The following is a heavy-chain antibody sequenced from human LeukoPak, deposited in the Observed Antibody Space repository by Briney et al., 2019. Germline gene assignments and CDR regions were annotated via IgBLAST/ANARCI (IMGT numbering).Heavy chain of an antibody. J-gene: IGHJ4*02. D-gene: IGHD1-7*01. CDR1: GGTFSNYA. V-gene: IGHV1-69*01. CDR3: ARALTYNWNYDSYFDY. Sequence: GSSVKVSCKASGGTFSNYAISWVRQAPGQGLEWMGGIIPIFGTANYAQKFQGRVTITADESTSTAYMELSSLRSEDTAVYYCARALTYNWNYDSYFDYWGQGTLVTVSS. CDR2: IIPIFGTA.